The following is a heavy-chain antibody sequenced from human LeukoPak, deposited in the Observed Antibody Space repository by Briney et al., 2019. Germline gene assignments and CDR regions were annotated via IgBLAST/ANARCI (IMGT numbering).Heavy chain of an antibody. CDR2: INPNSGGT. V-gene: IGHV1-2*02. Sequence: GASVKVSCKASGYTFTGYYMHWVRQAPGQGLEWMGWINPNSGGTNYAQKFQGRVTMTRDTSISTAYMELSRLRSDDTAVYYCARNHILPPYYYYYYMDVWGKGTTVTASS. J-gene: IGHJ6*03. D-gene: IGHD3-9*01. CDR3: ARNHILPPYYYYYYMDV. CDR1: GYTFTGYY.